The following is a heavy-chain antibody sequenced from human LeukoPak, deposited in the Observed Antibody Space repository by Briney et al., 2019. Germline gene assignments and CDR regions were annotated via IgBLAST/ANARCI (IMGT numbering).Heavy chain of an antibody. V-gene: IGHV3-13*01. D-gene: IGHD2-15*01. CDR1: GFTFSSYD. J-gene: IGHJ4*02. CDR3: ARDRYCSGGSCSY. Sequence: GGSLRLSCAASGFTFSSYDMHWVRQATGKGLEWVSAIGTAGDTYYPGSVKGRFTISRENAKNSLYLQMNSLRAEDTAVYYCARDRYCSGGSCSYWGQGTLVTVSS. CDR2: IGTAGDT.